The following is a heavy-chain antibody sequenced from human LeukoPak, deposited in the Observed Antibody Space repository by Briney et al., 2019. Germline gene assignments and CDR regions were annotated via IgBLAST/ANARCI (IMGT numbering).Heavy chain of an antibody. D-gene: IGHD3-3*01. Sequence: SETLSLTCTVSGGSISSGGYYWSWIRQPPGKGLEWIGYIYHSGSTYYNPSLKSRVTISVDRSKNQFSLKLSSVTAADTAVYYCARDVYDFWSGHNDAFDIWGQGTMVTVSS. CDR1: GGSISSGGYY. V-gene: IGHV4-30-2*01. CDR3: ARDVYDFWSGHNDAFDI. J-gene: IGHJ3*02. CDR2: IYHSGST.